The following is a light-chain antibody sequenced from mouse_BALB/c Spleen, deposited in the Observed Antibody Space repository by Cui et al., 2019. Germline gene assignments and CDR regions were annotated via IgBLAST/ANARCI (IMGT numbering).Light chain of an antibody. CDR3: HQWSSWT. CDR1: SSVSY. V-gene: IGKV4-80*01. CDR2: STS. Sequence: HIVLTQSPAIMSASLGEEITLTCSASSSVSYMHWYQQKSGTSPKLLIYSTSNLASGVPSPFSGSGSGTFYSLTISSVEAEDAADYYCHQWSSWTFGGGTKLEIK. J-gene: IGKJ1*01.